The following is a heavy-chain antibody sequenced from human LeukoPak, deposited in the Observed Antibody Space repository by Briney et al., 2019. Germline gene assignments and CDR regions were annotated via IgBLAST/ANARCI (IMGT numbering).Heavy chain of an antibody. J-gene: IGHJ6*02. Sequence: ASVKVSCKVSGYSLTKLSMQWVRQAPGKGLEWMGGSDPEDDATIYAQKFQGRVTVTDDTSTDTAYMELNSLRSDDTAVYYCATGTFFGSGSLYGMDVWGLGTTVTVSS. CDR1: GYSLTKLS. CDR3: ATGTFFGSGSLYGMDV. V-gene: IGHV1-24*01. CDR2: SDPEDDAT. D-gene: IGHD3-10*01.